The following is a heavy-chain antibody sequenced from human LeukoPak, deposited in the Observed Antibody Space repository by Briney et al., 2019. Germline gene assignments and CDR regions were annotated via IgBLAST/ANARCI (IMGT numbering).Heavy chain of an antibody. D-gene: IGHD6-19*01. Sequence: PETLSLTCTVSGGSISSYYWSWIRQPPGMGLEWIGYIYYSGSTNYNPSLKSRVTISVDTSKNQFSLKLSSVTAADTAVYYCARAGYSSGYLWGQGTLVTVSS. CDR1: GGSISSYY. CDR3: ARAGYSSGYL. CDR2: IYYSGST. V-gene: IGHV4-59*01. J-gene: IGHJ5*02.